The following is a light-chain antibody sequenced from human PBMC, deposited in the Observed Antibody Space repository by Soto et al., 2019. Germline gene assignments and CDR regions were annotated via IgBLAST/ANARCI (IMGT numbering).Light chain of an antibody. Sequence: EIVMTQSPATLSVSPGERATLSCRASQSVSSNLAWYQQKPDQAPRLLIYVASTRATGIPARFSGSGSGTEFTLTISSLQSEDFAVYYCQQYNNWPPYTFGQGTKLEIK. V-gene: IGKV3-15*01. J-gene: IGKJ2*01. CDR3: QQYNNWPPYT. CDR1: QSVSSN. CDR2: VAS.